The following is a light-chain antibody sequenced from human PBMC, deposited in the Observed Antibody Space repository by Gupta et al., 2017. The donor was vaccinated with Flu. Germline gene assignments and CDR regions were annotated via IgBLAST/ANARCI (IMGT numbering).Light chain of an antibody. Sequence: ETVIPHSPATPSVSPGERATLSCRASQSIGSNLAWYHQKPGQAPRLLIYTASTRATDIPARFSGSGSGTEFTLTISSLQSEDFAIYYCQQYNNWPRTFGQGTKVEI. CDR2: TAS. J-gene: IGKJ1*01. CDR3: QQYNNWPRT. V-gene: IGKV3-15*01. CDR1: QSIGSN.